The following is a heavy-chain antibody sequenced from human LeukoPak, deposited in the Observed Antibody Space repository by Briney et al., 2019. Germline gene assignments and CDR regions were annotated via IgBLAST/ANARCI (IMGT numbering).Heavy chain of an antibody. CDR3: ARISLSGWVNDH. CDR1: GFTFSSHW. D-gene: IGHD6-19*01. CDR2: ISSDGSST. J-gene: IGHJ4*02. Sequence: GGSLRLSCAASGFTFSSHWMHWVRQAPGKGLVWVTRISSDGSSTSYADSVKGRFTISRDNAKNTLFLQMSSPRAEDTAIYYCARISLSGWVNDHWGQGTLVTVSS. V-gene: IGHV3-74*01.